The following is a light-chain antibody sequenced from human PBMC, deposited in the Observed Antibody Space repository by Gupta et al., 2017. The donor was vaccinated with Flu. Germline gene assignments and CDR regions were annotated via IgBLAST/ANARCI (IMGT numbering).Light chain of an antibody. CDR3: SAWDNSLNAWV. CDR2: RNN. CDR1: SNKVGHQG. V-gene: IGLV10-54*04. Sequence: TATLTCPGNSNKVGHQGAAWLQQHQGHPPKLLSYRNNNRPSGISEKFSASRSGNTASLTITGLQPEDEADYYCSAWDNSLNAWVFGGATKLTVL. J-gene: IGLJ3*02.